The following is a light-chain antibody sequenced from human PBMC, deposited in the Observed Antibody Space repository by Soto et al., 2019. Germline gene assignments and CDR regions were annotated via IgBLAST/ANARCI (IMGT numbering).Light chain of an antibody. Sequence: EIVMTQSPATLSVSPGERATLSCRASQSVSSNLAWYQQKPGPGPRLLIYGVSTRATGIPYKFRGSGSQTEFTLTIGSLQSEDFADYYCQQYNNWALYTFGQGTKLEIK. CDR2: GVS. V-gene: IGKV3-15*01. CDR1: QSVSSN. J-gene: IGKJ2*01. CDR3: QQYNNWALYT.